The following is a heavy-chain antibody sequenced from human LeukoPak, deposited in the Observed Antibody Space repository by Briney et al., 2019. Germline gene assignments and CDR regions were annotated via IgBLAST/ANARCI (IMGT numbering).Heavy chain of an antibody. J-gene: IGHJ4*02. V-gene: IGHV3-74*01. Sequence: GGSLRLSCAASGFTFSSYWMHWVRQAPGKGLVWVSRINSDGSSTSYADSVKGRFTISRDDAKNTLYLQMDSLRAEDTAMYYCARGTGSYYSLGYWGQGTLVTVSS. D-gene: IGHD1-26*01. CDR1: GFTFSSYW. CDR2: INSDGSST. CDR3: ARGTGSYYSLGY.